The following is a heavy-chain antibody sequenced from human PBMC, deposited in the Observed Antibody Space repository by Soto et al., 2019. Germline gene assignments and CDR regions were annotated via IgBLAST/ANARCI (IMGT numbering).Heavy chain of an antibody. CDR2: IIPILGIA. CDR3: ARTSHSGYDPSYYYYYMDV. CDR1: GGTFSSYT. D-gene: IGHD5-12*01. V-gene: IGHV1-69*02. Sequence: GASVKVSCKASGGTFSSYTISWVRQAPGQGLEWMGSIIPILGIANYAQKFQGRVTITADKSTSTAYMELSSLRSEDTAVYYCARTSHSGYDPSYYYYYMDVWGKGTTVTVSS. J-gene: IGHJ6*03.